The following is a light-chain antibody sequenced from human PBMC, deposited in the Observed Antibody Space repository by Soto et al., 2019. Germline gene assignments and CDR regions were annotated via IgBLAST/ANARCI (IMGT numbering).Light chain of an antibody. V-gene: IGKV1-39*01. CDR1: QTISTY. CDR2: DES. Sequence: DIQMTQSPSSLSASIGDSVTITCRASQTISTYLNWYQQKPGRAPKLLIYDESTLESGVPSRFSGSGSGTDFTLTISSLQPEDFAPYFCQQSDDAPDTFGQGTKL. CDR3: QQSDDAPDT. J-gene: IGKJ2*01.